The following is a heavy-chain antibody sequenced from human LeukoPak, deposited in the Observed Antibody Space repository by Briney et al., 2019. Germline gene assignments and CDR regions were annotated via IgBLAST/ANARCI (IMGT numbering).Heavy chain of an antibody. CDR1: GFTFSNAW. D-gene: IGHD1-26*01. CDR3: ARDGLEEGGATSN. Sequence: GGSLRLSCAASGFTFSNAWMSWVRQAPGKGLEWVSVIYSGGSTYYADSVKGRFTISRDNSKNTLYLQMNSLRAEDTAVYYCARDGLEEGGATSNWGQGTLVTVSS. J-gene: IGHJ4*02. V-gene: IGHV3-66*01. CDR2: IYSGGST.